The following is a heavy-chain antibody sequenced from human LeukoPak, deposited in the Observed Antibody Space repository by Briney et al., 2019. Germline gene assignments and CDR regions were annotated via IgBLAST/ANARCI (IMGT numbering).Heavy chain of an antibody. CDR2: IIPIFGTA. Sequence: EASVKVSCKASGGTFSSYAISWVRQAPGQGLEWMGGIIPIFGTANYAQKFQGRVTITTDESTSTAYMELSRLRSDDTAVYYCARVPSALERLEEDYWGQGTLVTVSS. J-gene: IGHJ4*02. D-gene: IGHD1-1*01. V-gene: IGHV1-69*05. CDR1: GGTFSSYA. CDR3: ARVPSALERLEEDY.